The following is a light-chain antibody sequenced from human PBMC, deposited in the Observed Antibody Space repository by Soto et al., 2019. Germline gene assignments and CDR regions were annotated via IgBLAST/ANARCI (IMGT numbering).Light chain of an antibody. CDR1: QIISSR. Sequence: DIQMSQSPSTLSASVGDRVIITCRASQIISSRLAWYQQKPGKAPKLLIFDASSLEGGVPSRFSGSGSGTDFTLTISSLQPEDFATYYCQQSYSTPITFGQGTRLEIK. V-gene: IGKV1-5*01. CDR3: QQSYSTPIT. J-gene: IGKJ5*01. CDR2: DAS.